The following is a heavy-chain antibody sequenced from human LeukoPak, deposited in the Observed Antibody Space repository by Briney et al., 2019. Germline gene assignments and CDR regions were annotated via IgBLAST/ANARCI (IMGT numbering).Heavy chain of an antibody. V-gene: IGHV4-4*09. CDR2: IYTSGGT. CDR1: GGSVTTYY. D-gene: IGHD1-1*01. J-gene: IGHJ5*02. CDR3: ARHLHNQPSPSFDP. Sequence: SETLSLTCSVSGGSVTTYYWSWIRQPPGKGLEWIGYIYTSGGTNHNPSLKSRVTISVGTSKNQFSLKLTSVTAADTAVYYCARHLHNQPSPSFDPWGQGTLVTVSS.